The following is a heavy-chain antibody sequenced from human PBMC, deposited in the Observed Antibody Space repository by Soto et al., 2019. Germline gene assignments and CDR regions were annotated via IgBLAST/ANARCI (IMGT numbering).Heavy chain of an antibody. Sequence: EVQLVESGGGLVKPGGSLRLSCAASGFIFTSHNIYWFRQAPGKGLEWVSSISPYDHSFYYADSVKGRFTVSKDNAKSSVFLQMDSLRAEDTAIYYCARELSTIIRAYNWGQGTLVTVSS. CDR1: GFIFTSHN. CDR2: ISPYDHSF. CDR3: ARELSTIIRAYN. D-gene: IGHD3-10*01. V-gene: IGHV3-21*02. J-gene: IGHJ4*02.